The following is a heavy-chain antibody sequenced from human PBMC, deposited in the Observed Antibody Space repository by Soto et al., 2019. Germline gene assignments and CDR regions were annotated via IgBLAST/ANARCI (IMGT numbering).Heavy chain of an antibody. Sequence: QVQLQESGPGLVKPSQTLSLTCTVSGGSINSGGYCWSWIRQHPGKGLEWIGCISYGGSTSYNASLKSRVTNPVTTSKNQFPLNLSSVAAADTDVDYCSRGILVGGQGTMITVSS. CDR1: GGSINSGGYC. V-gene: IGHV4-31*03. CDR2: ISYGGST. CDR3: SRGILV. D-gene: IGHD5-18*01. J-gene: IGHJ4*02.